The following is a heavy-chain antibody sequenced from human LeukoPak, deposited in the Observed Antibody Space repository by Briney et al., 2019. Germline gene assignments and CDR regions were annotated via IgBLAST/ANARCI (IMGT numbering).Heavy chain of an antibody. CDR1: GFTFSGSA. D-gene: IGHD5-24*01. CDR2: IRSKANSYAT. CDR3: TTRGSYYMDV. V-gene: IGHV3-73*01. J-gene: IGHJ6*03. Sequence: GGSLRLSCAASGFTFSGSAMHWVRQASGKGLEWVGRIRSKANSYATAYAASVKGRFTISRDDSKNTAYLQMNSLKTEDTAVYYCTTRGSYYMDVWGKGTTVTVSS.